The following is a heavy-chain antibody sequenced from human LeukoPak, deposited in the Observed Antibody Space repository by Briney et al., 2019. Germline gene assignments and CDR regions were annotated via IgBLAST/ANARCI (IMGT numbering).Heavy chain of an antibody. Sequence: GGSLRLSCPASGFTFSSYAMHWVRQAPGKGLEWVAVISYDGSNKYYADSVKGRFTISRDNAKNSLYLQMNSLRAEDTAVYYCARDPRRGGGAAAGTNFDYWGQGTLVTVSS. CDR2: ISYDGSNK. J-gene: IGHJ4*02. V-gene: IGHV3-30*04. D-gene: IGHD6-13*01. CDR3: ARDPRRGGGAAAGTNFDY. CDR1: GFTFSSYA.